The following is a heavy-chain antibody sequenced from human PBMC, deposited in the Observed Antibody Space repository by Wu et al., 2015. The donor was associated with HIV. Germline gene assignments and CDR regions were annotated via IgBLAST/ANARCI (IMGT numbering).Heavy chain of an antibody. J-gene: IGHJ6*03. Sequence: QVQLVQSGAEVKKPGSSVKVSCKASGGTFSSYAISWVRQAPGQGLEWMGGIIPIFGTANYAQKFQGRVTITADESTSTAYMELSSLRSEDTAVYYCARGPLGYSYGYPQDYYYYYMDVWGKGTTVTVSS. V-gene: IGHV1-69*12. CDR1: GGTFSSYA. D-gene: IGHD5-18*01. CDR2: IIPIFGTA. CDR3: ARGPLGYSYGYPQDYYYYYMDV.